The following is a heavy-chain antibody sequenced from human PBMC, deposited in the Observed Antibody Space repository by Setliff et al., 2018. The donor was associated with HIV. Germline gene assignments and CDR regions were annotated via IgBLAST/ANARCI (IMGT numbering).Heavy chain of an antibody. Sequence: SETLSLTCTVSGYSISSRSYWGWIRQPPGKGLEWIGSVCHTGSTYYNPSLKSRVTMSADTSMNQFSLKLSSVTAADTAVYYCASSPAWRSDFGLHTFDYWGQGTLVTV. J-gene: IGHJ4*02. CDR2: VCHTGST. CDR1: GYSISSRSY. CDR3: ASSPAWRSDFGLHTFDY. D-gene: IGHD2-2*01. V-gene: IGHV4-38-2*02.